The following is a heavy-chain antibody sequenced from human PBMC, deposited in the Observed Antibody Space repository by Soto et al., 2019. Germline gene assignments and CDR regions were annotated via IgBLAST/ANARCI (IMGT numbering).Heavy chain of an antibody. CDR3: ARDLLAFRGVFDY. CDR2: ISSSSNTI. D-gene: IGHD3-16*01. Sequence: EVQLVESGGGLVQPGGSLRLSCAASGFTFSSYSMNWVRQAPGKGLEWVSYISSSSNTIYYADSVKGRFTISRDNAKNSLSLQMNSLRDEDTAVYYCARDLLAFRGVFDYWGQGTLVTVSS. V-gene: IGHV3-48*02. CDR1: GFTFSSYS. J-gene: IGHJ4*02.